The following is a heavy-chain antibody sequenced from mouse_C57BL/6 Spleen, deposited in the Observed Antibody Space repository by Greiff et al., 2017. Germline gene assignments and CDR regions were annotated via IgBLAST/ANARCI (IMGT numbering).Heavy chain of an antibody. CDR1: GYTFTSYW. D-gene: IGHD2-4*01. V-gene: IGHV1-55*01. CDR3: ARMGIYYDYDKAY. CDR2: IYPGSGST. Sequence: QVQLQQPGAELVKPGASVKMSCKASGYTFTSYWITWVKQRPGQGLEWIGDIYPGSGSTNYNEKFKSKATLTVDTSSSTAYMQLSSLTSEDSAVYYCARMGIYYDYDKAYWGQGTRVTVSA. J-gene: IGHJ3*01.